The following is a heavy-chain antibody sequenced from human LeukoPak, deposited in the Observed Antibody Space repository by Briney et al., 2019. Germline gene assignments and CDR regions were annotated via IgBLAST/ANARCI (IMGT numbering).Heavy chain of an antibody. J-gene: IGHJ5*02. CDR3: ASAWVRITAVGKNTWFDP. Sequence: SETLSLTCAVYGGSSSGDYCSWIRQPPGKGLEWIGEINHSGSTNYNPSLKSRVTISIDTSKNQFSLNLSSVTAADTAVYYCASAWVRITAVGKNTWFDPWGQGTQVTVSS. V-gene: IGHV4-34*01. CDR2: INHSGST. CDR1: GGSSSGDY. D-gene: IGHD6-13*01.